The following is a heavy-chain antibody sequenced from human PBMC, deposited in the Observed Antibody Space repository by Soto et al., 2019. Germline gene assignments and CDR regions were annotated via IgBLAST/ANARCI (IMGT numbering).Heavy chain of an antibody. V-gene: IGHV3-23*01. Sequence: RWSLRLSCAASGFTFSSFAMSWFRQAPGRGLEWVSTISGTGGNTYYADSVKGRFTISRDNSKNTLYLQMNSLRAEDTAVYYCAKHIPTVNMKYYFDYWGQGTLVTVSS. D-gene: IGHD4-17*01. CDR2: ISGTGGNT. J-gene: IGHJ4*02. CDR3: AKHIPTVNMKYYFDY. CDR1: GFTFSSFA.